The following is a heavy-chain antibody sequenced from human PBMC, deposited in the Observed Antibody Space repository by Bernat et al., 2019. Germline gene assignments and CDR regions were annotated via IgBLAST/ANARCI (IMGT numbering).Heavy chain of an antibody. CDR2: NHDSGST. D-gene: IGHD5-12*01. CDR3: ARLRLVAAGESD. Sequence: QVQLQESGPGLVEPSETLSLTCTVSGGTIRSGDYFWTWIGQRPGKGMEGRGYNHDSGSTSYNPSLKSRVTISLDTSKSQFSLKLSSVTAADPAVYFSARLRLVAAGESDWGQGTLVTVSS. J-gene: IGHJ4*02. CDR1: GGTIRSGDYF. V-gene: IGHV4-31*03.